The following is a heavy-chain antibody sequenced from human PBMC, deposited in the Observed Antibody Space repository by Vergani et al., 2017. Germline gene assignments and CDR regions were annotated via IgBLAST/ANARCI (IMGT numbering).Heavy chain of an antibody. Sequence: QVHLVESGGGVVQPGRSLRLSCVVSGFTSSYYCMHWVRQAPGKGLEWVAVISYDGTQKYYADSVKGRFTISRDNSKSTLYLQMNILRTEDTAEYYCSTKSCGTPGCQIGYFREWGQGTLVTVSS. CDR1: GFTSSYYC. CDR3: STKSCGTPGCQIGYFRE. CDR2: ISYDGTQK. V-gene: IGHV3-30*03. D-gene: IGHD1-1*01. J-gene: IGHJ1*01.